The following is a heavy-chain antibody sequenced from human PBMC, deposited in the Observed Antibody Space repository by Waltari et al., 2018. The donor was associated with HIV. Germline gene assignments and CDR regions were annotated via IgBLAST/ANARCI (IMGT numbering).Heavy chain of an antibody. CDR1: GYNFGGYX. V-gene: IGHV1-46*01. J-gene: IGHJ1*01. Sequence: QVQLVQSGAEVKKPXAXXXVXCKSSGYNFGGYXXHWVRQAAGQGPEWLGIVDPSREKTVYAXQFRGXITMTGDPPTTTVYMELXNLRSEDTAVYYCARESFXXPFQYWGQGTXV. CDR2: VDPSREKT. CDR3: ARESFXXPFQY. D-gene: IGHD3-3*02.